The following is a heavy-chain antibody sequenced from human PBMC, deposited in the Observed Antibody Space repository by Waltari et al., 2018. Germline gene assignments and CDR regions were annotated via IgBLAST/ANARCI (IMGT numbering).Heavy chain of an antibody. CDR1: GFTFSSYA. CDR2: ISYDGSNK. D-gene: IGHD3-22*01. CDR3: ARSNMIVVVYNAFDI. J-gene: IGHJ3*02. Sequence: QVQLVESGGGVVQPGRSLRLSCAASGFTFSSYAMHWVRQAPGKGLEWVAVISYDGSNKYYADSVKGRFTISRDNSKNTLYLQMNSLRAEDTAVYYCARSNMIVVVYNAFDIWGQGTMVTVSS. V-gene: IGHV3-30*01.